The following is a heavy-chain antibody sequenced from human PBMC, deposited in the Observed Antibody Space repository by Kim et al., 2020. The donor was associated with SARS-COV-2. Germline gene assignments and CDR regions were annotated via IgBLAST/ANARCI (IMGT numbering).Heavy chain of an antibody. J-gene: IGHJ6*02. V-gene: IGHV4-31*03. Sequence: SETLSLTCTVSGGSISSGGYYWSWIRQHPGKGLEWIGYIYYSGSTYYNPSLKSRVTISVDTSKNQFSLKLSSVTAADTAVYYCAREIVVVPAAMLGLYYYYGMDVWGQGTTVTVSS. CDR1: GGSISSGGYY. CDR2: IYYSGST. D-gene: IGHD2-2*01. CDR3: AREIVVVPAAMLGLYYYYGMDV.